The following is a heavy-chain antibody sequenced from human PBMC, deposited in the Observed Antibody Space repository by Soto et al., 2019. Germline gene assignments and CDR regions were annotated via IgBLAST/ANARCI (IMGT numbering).Heavy chain of an antibody. CDR1: GYTFTSYG. D-gene: IGHD2-2*02. CDR2: TSAYNGNT. J-gene: IGHJ6*02. CDR3: ASDTKYCSSTSCYTYYYYGMDV. Sequence: GASVKVSCKASGYTFTSYGISWVRQAPGQGLEWRGWTSAYNGNTNYAQKLQGRVTMTTDTSTSTAYMELRSRSSDYTAVYYCASDTKYCSSTSCYTYYYYGMDVWGQGTTVTVSS. V-gene: IGHV1-18*04.